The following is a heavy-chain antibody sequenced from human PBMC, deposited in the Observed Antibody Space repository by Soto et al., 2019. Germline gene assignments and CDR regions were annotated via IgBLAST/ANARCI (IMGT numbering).Heavy chain of an antibody. D-gene: IGHD3-9*01. Sequence: PGWSLRLSCSASGFTFSSYAMHWVRQAPGKGLEYVSAISSNGGSTYYADSVKGRFTISRDNSKNTLYLQMSSLRAEDTAVYYCVKDPYVLRYFDWLGYWGQGTLVTVSS. CDR1: GFTFSSYA. CDR2: ISSNGGST. J-gene: IGHJ4*02. V-gene: IGHV3-64D*06. CDR3: VKDPYVLRYFDWLGY.